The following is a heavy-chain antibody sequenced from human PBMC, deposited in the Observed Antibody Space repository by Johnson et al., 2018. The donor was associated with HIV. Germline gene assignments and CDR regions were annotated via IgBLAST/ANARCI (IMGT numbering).Heavy chain of an antibody. J-gene: IGHJ3*02. CDR2: ISYDGSNK. V-gene: IGHV3-30-3*02. Sequence: VQLVESGGGAVQPGKSLRLSCAASGFTFSSYAMHWVRQAPGKGLEWVAVISYDGSNKYYADSVKGRFTISRDNSKNTLYLQMNSLRVEDTAVYYCAKCIWGSSLIDVFDIWGQGTTVIVSS. D-gene: IGHD3-16*01. CDR1: GFTFSSYA. CDR3: AKCIWGSSLIDVFDI.